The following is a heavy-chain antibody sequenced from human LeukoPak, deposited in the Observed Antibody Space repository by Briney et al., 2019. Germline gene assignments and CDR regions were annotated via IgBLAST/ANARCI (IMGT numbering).Heavy chain of an antibody. V-gene: IGHV1-8*03. Sequence: ASVKVSCKASGYTFTSYDINWVRQATGQGLEWMGWMNPNSGNTGYAQKFQGRVTITRNTSISTAYMELSRLRSDDTAVYYCARLSDSSWLFDFDYWGQGTLVTVSS. D-gene: IGHD6-13*01. CDR2: MNPNSGNT. CDR3: ARLSDSSWLFDFDY. CDR1: GYTFTSYD. J-gene: IGHJ4*02.